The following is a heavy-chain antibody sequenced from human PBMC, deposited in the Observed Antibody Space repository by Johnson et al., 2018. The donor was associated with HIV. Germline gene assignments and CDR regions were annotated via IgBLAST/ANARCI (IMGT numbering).Heavy chain of an antibody. J-gene: IGHJ3*02. CDR2: ISGSGGST. V-gene: IGHV3-23*04. Sequence: VQLVESGGGVVQPGRSLRLSCAASGFIFSSYAMHWVRQAPGEGLEWVSAISGSGGSTYYADSVKGRFTISRDNSKNTLYLQMNSLRAEDTAVYYCAKDRYYDSSGPDAFDIWGQGTMVTVSS. CDR3: AKDRYYDSSGPDAFDI. D-gene: IGHD3-22*01. CDR1: GFIFSSYA.